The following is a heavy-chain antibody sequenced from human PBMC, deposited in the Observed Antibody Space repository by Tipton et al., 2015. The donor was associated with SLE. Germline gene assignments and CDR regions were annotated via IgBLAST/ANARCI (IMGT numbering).Heavy chain of an antibody. CDR1: GFTFGSYA. Sequence: GSLRLSCAASGFTFGSYAMSWVRQAPGKGLEWVSVIYSGGSRTYYADSVKGRFTISRENSKNTLYLQMHSLRAEDTAVYYCAKDGTGCGGDCYYDWHFDLWGRGTLVTVSS. CDR3: AKDGTGCGGDCYYDWHFDL. D-gene: IGHD2-21*01. V-gene: IGHV3-23*03. CDR2: IYSGGSRT. J-gene: IGHJ2*01.